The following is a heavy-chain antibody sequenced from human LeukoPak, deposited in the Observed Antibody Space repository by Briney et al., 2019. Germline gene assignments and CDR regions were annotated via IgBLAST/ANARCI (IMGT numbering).Heavy chain of an antibody. Sequence: SETLSLTCTVSGVSISSNSYYWGWIRQPPGKGLEWIGSIYYSGRTYYNPSLKSRVTISGDTSKNQFSLRLSSVTAADTAVYYCARPRVPAPRGNAFDIWGQGTMVTVSS. J-gene: IGHJ3*02. D-gene: IGHD2-2*01. V-gene: IGHV4-39*07. CDR2: IYYSGRT. CDR3: ARPRVPAPRGNAFDI. CDR1: GVSISSNSYY.